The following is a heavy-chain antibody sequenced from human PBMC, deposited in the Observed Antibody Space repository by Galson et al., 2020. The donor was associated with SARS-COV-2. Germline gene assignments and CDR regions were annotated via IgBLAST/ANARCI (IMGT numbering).Heavy chain of an antibody. J-gene: IGHJ4*02. D-gene: IGHD3-10*01. CDR3: ARGAGAWFGELLDY. V-gene: IGHV7-4-1*02. Sequence: ASVKVSCKASGYTFNNYALNWVRQAPGQGLEWMAWINTNTGNPTYAQGFTGRFVFSLDTSISTAYLQISSLKAEDTAVYYCARGAGAWFGELLDYCGQGTLVTVSS. CDR1: GYTFNNYA. CDR2: INTNTGNP.